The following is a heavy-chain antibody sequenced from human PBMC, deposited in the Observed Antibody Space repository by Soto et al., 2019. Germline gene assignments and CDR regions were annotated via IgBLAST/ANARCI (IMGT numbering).Heavy chain of an antibody. D-gene: IGHD5-12*01. J-gene: IGHJ4*02. V-gene: IGHV1-18*01. CDR3: ARDRGGYALDF. CDR2: ISADNGNT. CDR1: GYTFTSYG. Sequence: QVQLVQSGAEVKKPGASVKVSCKASGYTFTSYGICWVRQAPGQGLEWMGWISADNGNTNYAQKLQGRVTMTTDTSTCPAYMEVRSLRSEDTGVDYWARDRGGYALDFWGQGTLVTVSS.